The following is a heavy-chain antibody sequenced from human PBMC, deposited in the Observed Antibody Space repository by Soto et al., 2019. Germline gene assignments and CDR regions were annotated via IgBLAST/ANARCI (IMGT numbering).Heavy chain of an antibody. CDR2: ITASGGST. J-gene: IGHJ3*02. V-gene: IGHV3-23*01. CDR3: AKCIQVFWNQDAFHI. D-gene: IGHD1-1*01. Sequence: GGSLRLSCVASGFTFSSYSMSWVRQAPGKGLEWVSHITASGGSTSYADSVKGRFTISRDTSRNTLYLQMNSLGADDTAVYYCAKCIQVFWNQDAFHIRGQGTVVT. CDR1: GFTFSSYS.